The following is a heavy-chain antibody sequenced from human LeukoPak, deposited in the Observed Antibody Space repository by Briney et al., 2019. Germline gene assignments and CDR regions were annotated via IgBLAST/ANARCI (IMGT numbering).Heavy chain of an antibody. D-gene: IGHD2-2*02. CDR3: ARVAAEVVGVPGAIGFGWLRRDYYYMDV. J-gene: IGHJ6*03. CDR2: INPSGGST. Sequence: ASVKVSCKASGYTFTSYYMHWVRQAPGEGLEWMGIINPSGGSTSYAQKFQGRVTMTRDMSTSTVYMELSSLRSEDTAVYYCARVAAEVVGVPGAIGFGWLRRDYYYMDVWGKGTTVTISS. CDR1: GYTFTSYY. V-gene: IGHV1-46*01.